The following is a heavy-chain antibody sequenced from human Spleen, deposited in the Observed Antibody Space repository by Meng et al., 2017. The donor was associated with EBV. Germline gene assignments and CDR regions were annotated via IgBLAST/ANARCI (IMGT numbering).Heavy chain of an antibody. J-gene: IGHJ5*01. CDR3: SRDLAGSDDS. V-gene: IGHV3-74*01. CDR1: GFNSSGSW. D-gene: IGHD1-14*01. CDR2: INEHGSII. Sequence: GGAGGALGRPGRTRASPGGPSGFNSSGSWMDWFRQVPGEGIVAFSRINEHGSIINDADSVKGRFTISRDNARNTLYLQMNSLRAADTGLYFCSRDLAGSDDSWGQGTPVTVSS.